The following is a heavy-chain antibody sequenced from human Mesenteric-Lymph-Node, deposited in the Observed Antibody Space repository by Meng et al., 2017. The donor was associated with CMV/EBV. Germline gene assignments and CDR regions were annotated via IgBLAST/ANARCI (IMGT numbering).Heavy chain of an antibody. D-gene: IGHD2-2*01. J-gene: IGHJ3*02. Sequence: GGSLRLSCTVSGASISNYYWGWIRQPPGKGLEWVSTIGDSSYIYYADSVKGRFTVSRDNAKNTLYLQMNSLRAEDTGVYYCARDCTTCYHAFDIWGQGTLVTVSS. CDR1: GASISNYY. CDR3: ARDCTTCYHAFDI. V-gene: IGHV3-69-1*01. CDR2: IGDSSYI.